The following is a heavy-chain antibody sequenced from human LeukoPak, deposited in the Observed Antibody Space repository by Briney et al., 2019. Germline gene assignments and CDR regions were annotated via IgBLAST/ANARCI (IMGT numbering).Heavy chain of an antibody. CDR2: IKQDGSEK. CDR1: EFTFSSYW. J-gene: IGHJ4*02. D-gene: IGHD2/OR15-2a*01. V-gene: IGHV3-7*01. CDR3: ARDSLLP. Sequence: GGSLRLSCAASEFTFSSYWMSWVRQAPGKGLEWVANIKQDGSEKYYVDSVKGRFTISRDNAKNSLYLQMNSLRAEDTAVYYCARDSLLPGGQGTLVTVSS.